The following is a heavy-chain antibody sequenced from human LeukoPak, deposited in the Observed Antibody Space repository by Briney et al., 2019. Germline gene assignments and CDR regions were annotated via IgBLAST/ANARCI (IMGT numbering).Heavy chain of an antibody. D-gene: IGHD4-11*01. Sequence: GKSLRLSCAASGFIFSHYGMHWVRQAPGKGLEWVAVIWSDATNRFYGASVKGRFTISRDNSQNTVFLQMTSLRAEDTAIYYCARDAQRGFDYSNSLEYWGHGTLVTVSS. CDR1: GFIFSHYG. CDR2: IWSDATNR. CDR3: ARDAQRGFDYSNSLEY. J-gene: IGHJ4*01. V-gene: IGHV3-33*01.